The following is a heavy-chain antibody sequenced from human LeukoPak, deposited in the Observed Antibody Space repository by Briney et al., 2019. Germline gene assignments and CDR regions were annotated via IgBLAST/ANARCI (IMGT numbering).Heavy chain of an antibody. CDR1: GYTFTGYY. Sequence: ASVKVSCKASGYTFTGYYIHWVRQAPGQGLEWMGWINRKSGDTNYAQKFHGRVTMTRDTSISTAYMELSRLRSDDTATYYCATAVDDLFCEYWGQGTLVTVSS. V-gene: IGHV1-2*02. J-gene: IGHJ4*02. D-gene: IGHD6-19*01. CDR2: INRKSGDT. CDR3: ATAVDDLFCEY.